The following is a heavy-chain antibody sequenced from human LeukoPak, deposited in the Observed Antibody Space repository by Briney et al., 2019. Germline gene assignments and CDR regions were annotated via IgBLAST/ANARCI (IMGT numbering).Heavy chain of an antibody. Sequence: ASVKVSCKVSGYTFTDYYMHWVQQAPGKGLEWMGLVDPEDGETIYAEKFQGRVTITADTSTDTAYMEPSSLRSEDTAVYYCATRGEFDWLFFDYWGQGTLVTVSS. CDR1: GYTFTDYY. CDR2: VDPEDGET. J-gene: IGHJ4*02. CDR3: ATRGEFDWLFFDY. D-gene: IGHD3-9*01. V-gene: IGHV1-69-2*01.